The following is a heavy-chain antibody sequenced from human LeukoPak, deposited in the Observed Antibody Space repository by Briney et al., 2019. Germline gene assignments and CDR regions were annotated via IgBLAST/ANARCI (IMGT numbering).Heavy chain of an antibody. Sequence: GGSLRLSCAASGFTFSSYAMSWVRQAPGKGLEWVSAITGSGGSTYYVDSVKGRFTISRDNSKNTMYLQMNSLRAEDTAVYYCAKASRPTVSWFDAWGQGTLVTVSS. CDR3: AKASRPTVSWFDA. CDR1: GFTFSSYA. V-gene: IGHV3-23*01. CDR2: ITGSGGST. D-gene: IGHD4-11*01. J-gene: IGHJ5*02.